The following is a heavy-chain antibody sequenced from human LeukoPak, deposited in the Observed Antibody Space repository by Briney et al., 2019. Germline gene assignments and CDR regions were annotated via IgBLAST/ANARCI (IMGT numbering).Heavy chain of an antibody. J-gene: IGHJ4*02. CDR3: AKERDTAMVTIDY. CDR1: GFTFSSYG. D-gene: IGHD5-18*01. V-gene: IGHV3-30*02. Sequence: PGGSLRLSCAASGFTFSSYGMHWVRQAPGKGLEWVAFIRYDGSNKYYADSVKGRFTISRDNSKKTLYLQMNSLRAEDTAVYYCAKERDTAMVTIDYWGQGTLVTVSS. CDR2: IRYDGSNK.